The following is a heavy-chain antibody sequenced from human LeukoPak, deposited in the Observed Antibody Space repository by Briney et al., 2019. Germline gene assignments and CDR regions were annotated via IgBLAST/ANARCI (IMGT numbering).Heavy chain of an antibody. CDR2: IKQDGSEK. Sequence: GGSLRLSCGASGFTFTNYWMSWVRQAPGEGLGWVANIKQDGSEKYYVDSVKGRVSISRDNAKKSLYLQMNSLRAEDTAVYYCAREGITAAVDYWGQGTLVTVSS. J-gene: IGHJ4*02. V-gene: IGHV3-7*01. D-gene: IGHD6-13*01. CDR1: GFTFTNYW. CDR3: AREGITAAVDY.